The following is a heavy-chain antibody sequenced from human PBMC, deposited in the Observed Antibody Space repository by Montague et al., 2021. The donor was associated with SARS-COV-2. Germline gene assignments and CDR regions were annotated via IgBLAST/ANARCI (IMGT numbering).Heavy chain of an antibody. Sequence: SLRLSCAASTFTFDDYGMSWVRQVPGKGLEWVSGITRHGDTTGYADSAKGRFIISRDNAKKSLYLEMNSLRSDDTAFYYCARGFNFGPFDCWGRGTLVTVS. V-gene: IGHV3-20*04. J-gene: IGHJ4*02. CDR2: ITRHGDTT. CDR1: TFTFDDYG. CDR3: ARGFNFGPFDC. D-gene: IGHD3-3*01.